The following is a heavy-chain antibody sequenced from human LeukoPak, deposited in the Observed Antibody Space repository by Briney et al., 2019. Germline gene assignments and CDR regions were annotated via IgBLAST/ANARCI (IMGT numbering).Heavy chain of an antibody. CDR2: ITGTGGK. V-gene: IGHV3-23*01. Sequence: PSGGSLRLSCAASGFTFSSYWMNWARQAPGKGLEWVSIITGTGGKYYGDSVKGRFVLSRDNFKNTVYVQMSSLRAEDTATYYCAKDYCRDGNCPFPFLDSWGQGTLVTVSS. CDR1: GFTFSSYW. J-gene: IGHJ4*02. CDR3: AKDYCRDGNCPFPFLDS. D-gene: IGHD2-15*01.